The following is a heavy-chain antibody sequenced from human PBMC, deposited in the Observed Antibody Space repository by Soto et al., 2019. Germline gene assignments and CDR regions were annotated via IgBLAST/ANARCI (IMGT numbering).Heavy chain of an antibody. V-gene: IGHV3-23*01. CDR3: AKDTSISGYFLKPAFDI. D-gene: IGHD5-12*01. CDR2: ISGSGGST. J-gene: IGHJ3*02. Sequence: EVQLLESGGGLVQPGGSLRLSCAASGFTFSSYAMSWVRQAPGKRLEWVSAISGSGGSTYYADSVKGRFTISRDNSKNTLYLQMNSLRAEDTAVYYCAKDTSISGYFLKPAFDIRGQGTMVTVSS. CDR1: GFTFSSYA.